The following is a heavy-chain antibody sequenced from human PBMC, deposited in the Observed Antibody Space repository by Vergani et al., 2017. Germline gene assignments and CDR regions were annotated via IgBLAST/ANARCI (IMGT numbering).Heavy chain of an antibody. D-gene: IGHD3-22*01. CDR1: GFTFSNAW. CDR3: ARCETYYYDSSGYLGCRNAFDI. V-gene: IGHV3-15*01. J-gene: IGHJ3*02. CDR2: IKSKTDGGTT. Sequence: EVQLVESGGGLVKPGGSLRLSCAASGFTFSNAWMSWVRQAPGKGLEWVGRIKSKTDGGTTDYAAPVKGRFTISRDDSKNTLYLQMNSLKTEDTAVYYCARCETYYYDSSGYLGCRNAFDIWGQGTMVTVSS.